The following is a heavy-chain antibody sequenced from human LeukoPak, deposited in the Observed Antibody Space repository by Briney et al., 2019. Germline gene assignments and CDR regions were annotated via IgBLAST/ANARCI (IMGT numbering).Heavy chain of an antibody. V-gene: IGHV3-48*03. Sequence: GGSLRLSCAASGFTFSSYEMNWVRQPPGKGREWVSYISSSGSTIYYAESVKGRFTISRDHAKNSLYLQMNSLRAEDTAVYYCARGGWYFDLWGRGTLVTVSS. CDR3: ARGGWYFDL. CDR2: ISSSGSTI. CDR1: GFTFSSYE. J-gene: IGHJ2*01.